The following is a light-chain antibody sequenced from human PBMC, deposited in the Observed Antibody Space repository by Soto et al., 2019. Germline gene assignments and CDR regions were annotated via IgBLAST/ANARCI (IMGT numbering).Light chain of an antibody. CDR2: EVS. CDR1: SSDVGTYNY. V-gene: IGLV2-14*01. CDR3: SSYTTRTTLYV. Sequence: QSALTQPASVSGSPGQSITISCTGTSSDVGTYNYVSWYQQHPGKAPKLMIYEVSSRPSGVSNRFSGSKSGNTASLTISGLQAEDEADYYCSSYTTRTTLYVFGTGTKLTVL. J-gene: IGLJ1*01.